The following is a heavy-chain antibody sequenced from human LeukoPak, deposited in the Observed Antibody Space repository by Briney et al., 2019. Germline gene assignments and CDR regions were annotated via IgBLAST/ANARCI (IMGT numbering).Heavy chain of an antibody. V-gene: IGHV4-39*07. J-gene: IGHJ4*02. CDR2: IYYSGSI. Sequence: SSETLSLTCTVSGGSISSSSYYWGWIRQPPGKGLEWIGSIYYSGSIYYNPSLKSRVTISVDTSKNQFSLKLSSVTAADTAVYYCASIHKWELQSHDYWGQGTLVTVSS. CDR3: ASIHKWELQSHDY. CDR1: GGSISSSSYY. D-gene: IGHD1-26*01.